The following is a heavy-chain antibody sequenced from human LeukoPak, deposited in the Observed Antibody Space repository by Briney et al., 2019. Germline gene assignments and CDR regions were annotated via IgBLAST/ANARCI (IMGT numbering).Heavy chain of an antibody. D-gene: IGHD4-17*01. CDR1: GYTFTSYG. CDR3: ARLPYGDYIPPWYFDL. J-gene: IGHJ2*01. CDR2: ISAYNGNT. V-gene: IGHV1-18*01. Sequence: ASVTVSCKPSGYTFTSYGTSCVRQAPGQGVEGMGWISAYNGNTNYAQKLQGRVTMTTDTSTSTAYMELRSLRSDDTAVYYCARLPYGDYIPPWYFDLWGRGTLVTVSS.